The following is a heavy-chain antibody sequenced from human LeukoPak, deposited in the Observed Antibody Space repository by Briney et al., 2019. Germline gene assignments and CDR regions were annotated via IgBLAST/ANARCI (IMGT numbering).Heavy chain of an antibody. CDR2: IRSKVYGGTT. CDR3: TRTPPRYCIGGSCHSIDY. D-gene: IGHD2-15*01. Sequence: PGGSLRLSCAASGFTFSSYEMNWVRQAPGKGLEWVGFIRSKVYGGTTEYAASVTGRFTISRDDSKSIAYLQMNSLKTEDTAVYYCTRTPPRYCIGGSCHSIDYWGQGTLVTVSS. V-gene: IGHV3-49*04. CDR1: GFTFSSYE. J-gene: IGHJ4*02.